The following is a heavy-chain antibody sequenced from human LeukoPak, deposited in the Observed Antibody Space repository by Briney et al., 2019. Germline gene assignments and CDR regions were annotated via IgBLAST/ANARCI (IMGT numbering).Heavy chain of an antibody. V-gene: IGHV4-61*02. CDR3: AGGRPDYYYYYMDV. J-gene: IGHJ6*03. CDR2: IYTSGST. Sequence: SETLSLTCTVSGGSISSGSYYWSWIRQPAGKGLEWIGRIYTSGSTNYNPSLKTRVTISVDTSKNQFSLKLSSVTAADTAVYYCAGGRPDYYYYYMDVWGKGTTVTISS. CDR1: GGSISSGSYY.